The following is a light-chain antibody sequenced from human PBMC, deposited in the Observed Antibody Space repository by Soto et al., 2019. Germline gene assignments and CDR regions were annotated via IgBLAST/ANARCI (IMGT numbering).Light chain of an antibody. CDR2: KAS. V-gene: IGKV1-5*03. CDR3: QQYNSSPIT. CDR1: QSISGW. J-gene: IGKJ5*01. Sequence: DIQMTQSPSTLSASVGDRVTITCRASQSISGWLAWYQQKPGKAPNLLIYKASSLESGVPSRFSGSGSGTEFTLTISSLQPDDFAVYYCQQYNSSPITFGQGTRLEIK.